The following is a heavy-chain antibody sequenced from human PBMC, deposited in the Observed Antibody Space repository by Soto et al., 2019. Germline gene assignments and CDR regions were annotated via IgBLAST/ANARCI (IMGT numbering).Heavy chain of an antibody. CDR2: ISWDGGTT. Sequence: PGGSLRLSCAASGFTFDDYTMHWVRQAPGKGLEWVSLISWDGGTTYYADSVKGRFTISRDNSKTSLYLQMNSLRTEDTALYYCAKDSGVSSWGSGSYYAMDVWGQGTTVTVS. CDR1: GFTFDDYT. J-gene: IGHJ6*02. V-gene: IGHV3-43*01. CDR3: AKDSGVSSWGSGSYYAMDV. D-gene: IGHD6-13*01.